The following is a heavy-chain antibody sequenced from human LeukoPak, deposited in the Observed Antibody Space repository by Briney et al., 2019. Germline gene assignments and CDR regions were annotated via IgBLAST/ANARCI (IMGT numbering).Heavy chain of an antibody. CDR1: GFTFSSYA. J-gene: IGHJ4*02. V-gene: IGHV3-23*01. CDR2: ISGSGGST. Sequence: GGSLRLSCAASGFTFSSYAMSWVRQAPGNGLEWVSAISGSGGSTYYADSAKGRFTISRDNSKNTLYLQMNSLRAEDTAVYYCAKDSRGYFDYWGQGTLVTVSS. D-gene: IGHD3-10*01. CDR3: AKDSRGYFDY.